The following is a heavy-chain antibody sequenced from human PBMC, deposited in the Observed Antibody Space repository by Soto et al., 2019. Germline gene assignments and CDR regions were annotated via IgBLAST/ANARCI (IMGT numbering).Heavy chain of an antibody. CDR2: IYYSGST. J-gene: IGHJ4*02. V-gene: IGHV4-39*01. D-gene: IGHD6-6*01. CDR3: ARRRRKQLGAIDY. CDR1: GGSISSSSYY. Sequence: QLQLQESGPGLVKPSETLSLTCTVSGGSISSSSYYWGWIRQPPGKGLEWIGSIYYSGSTYYNPSLKSRVTISVDTSKNQFSLKLSSVTAADTAVYYCARRRRKQLGAIDYWGQGTLVTVSS.